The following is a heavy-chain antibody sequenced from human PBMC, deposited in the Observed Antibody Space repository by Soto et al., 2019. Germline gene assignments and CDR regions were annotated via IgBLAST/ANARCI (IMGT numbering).Heavy chain of an antibody. CDR1: GFTFSSYA. CDR3: ARAQRAQAFDY. J-gene: IGHJ4*02. CDR2: ISYDGSNK. Sequence: SGGSLRLSCAASGFTFSSYAMHWVRQAPGKGLEWVAVISYDGSNKYYADSVKGRFTISRDNSKNTLYLQMNSLRAEDTAVYYCARAQRAQAFDYWGQGTLVTVSS. V-gene: IGHV3-30-3*01.